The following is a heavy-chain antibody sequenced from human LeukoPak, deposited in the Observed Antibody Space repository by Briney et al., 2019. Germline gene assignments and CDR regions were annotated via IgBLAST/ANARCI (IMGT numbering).Heavy chain of an antibody. V-gene: IGHV1-69*06. D-gene: IGHD3-3*01. CDR3: ARDLEGRFFGVSHSYYMDV. J-gene: IGHJ6*03. Sequence: ASVKVSCKASGGTFSSYAISWVRQAPGQGLEWMGGIIPIFGTANYAQKFQGRVTITADKSTSTAYMELSSLRSEDTAVYYCARDLEGRFFGVSHSYYMDVWGKGTTVTVSS. CDR1: GGTFSSYA. CDR2: IIPIFGTA.